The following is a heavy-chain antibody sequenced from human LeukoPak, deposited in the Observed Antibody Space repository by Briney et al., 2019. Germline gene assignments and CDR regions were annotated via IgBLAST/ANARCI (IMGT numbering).Heavy chain of an antibody. J-gene: IGHJ4*02. CDR3: AKSSDGGVRRVIIY. CDR1: GFTFSSYG. D-gene: IGHD3-10*01. V-gene: IGHV3-30*18. Sequence: GGSLRLSCAASGFTFSSYGMHWVRQAPGKGLEWVAVISYDGSNKYYADSVKGRFTISRDNSKNTLYLQMNSLRAEDTAVYYCAKSSDGGVRRVIIYWGQGTLVNVSS. CDR2: ISYDGSNK.